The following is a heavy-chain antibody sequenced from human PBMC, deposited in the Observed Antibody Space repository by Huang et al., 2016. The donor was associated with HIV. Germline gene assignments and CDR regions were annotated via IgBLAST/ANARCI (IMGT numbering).Heavy chain of an antibody. V-gene: IGHV1-2*02. CDR3: VAGVVPAADYYYYYGMDV. CDR2: SNPNSGGK. J-gene: IGHJ6*02. D-gene: IGHD2-2*01. Sequence: QVQLVQSGAEVKKPGASVKVACKASGYTFTGYYMHWGRQAPGQGLEGMGWSNPNSGGKNYAQQFQGRGTRTRDTSISTAYMELSRLRSDDTAVYYCVAGVVPAADYYYYYGMDVWGQGTTVTVSS. CDR1: GYTFTGYY.